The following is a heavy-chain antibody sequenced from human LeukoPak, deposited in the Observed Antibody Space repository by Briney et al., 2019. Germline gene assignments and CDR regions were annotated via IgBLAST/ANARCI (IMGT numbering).Heavy chain of an antibody. D-gene: IGHD3-9*01. J-gene: IGHJ5*02. V-gene: IGHV4-39*01. CDR1: AGSISSSSYY. Sequence: SETLSLTCTVSAGSISSSSYYWGWIRQPPGKGLEWIGSIYYSGSTYYNPSLKSRVTISVDTSKNQFSLKLSSVTAADTAVYYCARHAHFDWLLWANWFDPWGQGTLVTVSS. CDR2: IYYSGST. CDR3: ARHAHFDWLLWANWFDP.